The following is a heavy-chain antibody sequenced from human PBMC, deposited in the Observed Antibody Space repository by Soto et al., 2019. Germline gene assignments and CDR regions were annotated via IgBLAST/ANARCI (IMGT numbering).Heavy chain of an antibody. CDR2: FNGAGGRT. CDR3: VKDLTHYGAFEM. CDR1: GFTFPNFW. D-gene: IGHD3-10*01. J-gene: IGHJ3*02. Sequence: EVQLVESGGGLVQPGGSLRLSCAAPGFTFPNFWMHWVRRAPGKGLVWVSGFNGAGGRTTYADSVRGRFLISGDSARTSLFLQMNSLRAEDTAVYYCVKDLTHYGAFEMWGLGTMVTVSS. V-gene: IGHV3-74*01.